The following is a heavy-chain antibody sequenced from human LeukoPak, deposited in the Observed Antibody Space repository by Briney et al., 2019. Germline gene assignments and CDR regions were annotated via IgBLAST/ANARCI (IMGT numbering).Heavy chain of an antibody. J-gene: IGHJ6*02. V-gene: IGHV3-33*01. Sequence: GGSLRLSCAASGFTFSSYGMRWVRQAPGKGLEWVAVIWYDGSNKYYADSVKGRFTISRDNSKNTLYLQMNSLRAEDTAVYYCARDTRIAAAGSLPYYYYYGMDVWGQGTTVTVSS. CDR3: ARDTRIAAAGSLPYYYYYGMDV. CDR2: IWYDGSNK. D-gene: IGHD6-13*01. CDR1: GFTFSSYG.